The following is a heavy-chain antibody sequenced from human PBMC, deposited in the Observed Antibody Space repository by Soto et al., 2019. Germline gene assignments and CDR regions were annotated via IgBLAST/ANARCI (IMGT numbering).Heavy chain of an antibody. D-gene: IGHD6-19*01. J-gene: IGHJ6*02. Sequence: SVKVSCKACGGSFSSYAISWVRQAPGQGLEWMGGIIAIFGTANYAQKFQGRVTITADEHTRPPYMQLSSLRSEDTAVYYCSRDGYICGCTHRRAWYYGMGVWGQGTTVTVSS. CDR3: SRDGYICGCTHRRAWYYGMGV. V-gene: IGHV1-69*13. CDR1: GGSFSSYA. CDR2: IIAIFGTA.